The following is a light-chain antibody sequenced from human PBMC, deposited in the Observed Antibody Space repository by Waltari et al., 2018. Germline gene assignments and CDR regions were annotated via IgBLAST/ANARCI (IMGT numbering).Light chain of an antibody. J-gene: IGLJ1*01. V-gene: IGLV3-10*01. CDR2: DDN. CDR3: FSTDTSGV. CDR1: ALPRKY. Sequence: SYELTQPPSVSVSPGQTARITCSGDALPRKYAYWSQQSSGQAPVLVIYDDNKRPSGIPERFSGSSSGTLATLTISGAQVEDEADYYCFSTDTSGVFGAGTRVIVL.